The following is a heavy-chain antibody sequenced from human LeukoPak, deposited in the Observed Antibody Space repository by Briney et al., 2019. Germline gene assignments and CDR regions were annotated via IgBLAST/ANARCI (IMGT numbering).Heavy chain of an antibody. CDR3: ARAEGYYGSGSYYPNYYYYYMDV. CDR1: GFTFSSYE. Sequence: GGSLRHSCAASGFTFSSYEMKWVRPAPGKGPEWVSYIISSGSTIYYADSVKGRFTISRDNAKNSLYLQMNSLRAEDTAVYYCARAEGYYGSGSYYPNYYYYYMDVWGKGTTVALSS. CDR2: IISSGSTI. V-gene: IGHV3-48*03. D-gene: IGHD3-10*01. J-gene: IGHJ6*03.